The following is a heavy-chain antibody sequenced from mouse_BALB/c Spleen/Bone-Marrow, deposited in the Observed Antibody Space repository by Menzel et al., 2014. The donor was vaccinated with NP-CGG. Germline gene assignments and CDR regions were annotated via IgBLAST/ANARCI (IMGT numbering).Heavy chain of an antibody. CDR3: AREGMSTGDY. CDR1: GYTFTSYV. Sequence: VQLQQSGPELVKPGASVKMSCKASGYTFTSYVLHWVKQTPGQGLEWIGYIYPYNDVTKYNEKFKAKATLTSDKSSSTAHMELSSLTSEDSADYYCAREGMSTGDYWGQGTTLTVSS. V-gene: IGHV1-14*01. D-gene: IGHD2-4*01. J-gene: IGHJ2*01. CDR2: IYPYNDVT.